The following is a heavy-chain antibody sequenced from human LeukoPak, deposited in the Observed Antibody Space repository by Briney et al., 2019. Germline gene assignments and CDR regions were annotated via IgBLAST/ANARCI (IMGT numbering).Heavy chain of an antibody. CDR1: GFTFSSYA. D-gene: IGHD4-11*01. V-gene: IGHV3-30-3*01. J-gene: IGHJ3*02. CDR2: ISYDGSNK. Sequence: GGSLRLSCAASGFTFSSYAMHWVRQAPGKGLEWVAVISYDGSNKYYADSVKGRFTISRDNSKNTLYLQMNSLRAEDTAVYYCARDGYMTTVNPAGAFDIWGQGTMVTVSS. CDR3: ARDGYMTTVNPAGAFDI.